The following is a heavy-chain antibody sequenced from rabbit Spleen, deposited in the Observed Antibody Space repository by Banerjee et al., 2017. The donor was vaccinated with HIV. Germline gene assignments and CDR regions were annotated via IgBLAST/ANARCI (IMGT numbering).Heavy chain of an antibody. CDR2: IDLLFGTT. CDR1: GFDFSRTG. V-gene: IGHV1S39*01. D-gene: IGHD1-1*01. CDR3: ARDTSSSFSSYGMDL. Sequence: QEQLEESGGGLVQPGGSLKLSCKASGFDFSRTGVSWARQAPGKGLEWIGYIDLLFGTTYYANWVNGRFTCSKTSSTTVTLQMTRLTAADTATYFCARDTSSSFSSYGMDLWGPGTLVTVS. J-gene: IGHJ6*01.